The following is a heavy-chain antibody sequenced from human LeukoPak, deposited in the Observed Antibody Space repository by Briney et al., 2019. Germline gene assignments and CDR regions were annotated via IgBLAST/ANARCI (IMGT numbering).Heavy chain of an antibody. CDR3: ARGYGDFDY. D-gene: IGHD4-17*01. Sequence: SETLSLTCAVYGGSFSGYYWSWIRQPPGKGLEWIGEINHSGSTNYNPSLKSRVTISVDTSKNQFSLKLSSVSAADTAVYYCARGYGDFDYWGQGTLVTVSS. V-gene: IGHV4-34*01. J-gene: IGHJ4*02. CDR2: INHSGST. CDR1: GGSFSGYY.